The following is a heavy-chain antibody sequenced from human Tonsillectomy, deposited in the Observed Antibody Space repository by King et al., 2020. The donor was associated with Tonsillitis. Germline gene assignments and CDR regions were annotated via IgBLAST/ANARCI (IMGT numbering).Heavy chain of an antibody. CDR2: ISSSSSYI. CDR3: APRLWFWELHDAFDI. CDR1: GFTFSSYS. Sequence: VQLVESGGGLVKPGGSLRLSCAVSGFTFSSYSMNWVRQAPGKGLEWVSSISSSSSYIYYADSVKGRFTISRDNAKNSLYLQMNSLRAEDTAVYYCAPRLWFWELHDAFDIWGQGTMVTVSS. J-gene: IGHJ3*02. V-gene: IGHV3-21*01. D-gene: IGHD3-10*01.